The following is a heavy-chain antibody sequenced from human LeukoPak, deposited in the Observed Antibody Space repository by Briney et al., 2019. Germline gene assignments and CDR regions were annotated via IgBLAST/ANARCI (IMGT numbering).Heavy chain of an antibody. CDR2: LYTSGST. V-gene: IGHV4-4*07. D-gene: IGHD6-13*01. CDR1: DGSISSYY. J-gene: IGHJ4*02. Sequence: SETLSLTCTVSDGSISSYYWSWIRQPAGKGLEWIGRLYTSGSTNYNPSLKSRVTMSVDTSKNQFSLKLSSVTAADTAVYYCACSSSSWFWNYWGQGTLVTVSS. CDR3: ACSSSSWFWNY.